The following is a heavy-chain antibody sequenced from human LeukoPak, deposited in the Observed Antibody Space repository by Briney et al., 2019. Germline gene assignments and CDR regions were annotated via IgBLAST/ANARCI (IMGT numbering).Heavy chain of an antibody. J-gene: IGHJ6*02. Sequence: GGSLRLSCAASGFTFSSYAMSWVRQAPGKGLEWVSAISGSGGSTYYADSVKGRFTISRDNSKNTLYLQMNSLRAEATAVYYCAKVPPYSSSSGVDVWGQGTTVTVSS. D-gene: IGHD6-6*01. V-gene: IGHV3-23*01. CDR3: AKVPPYSSSSGVDV. CDR1: GFTFSSYA. CDR2: ISGSGGST.